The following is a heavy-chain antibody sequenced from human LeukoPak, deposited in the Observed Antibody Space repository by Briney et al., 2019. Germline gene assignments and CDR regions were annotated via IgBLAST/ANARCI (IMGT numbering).Heavy chain of an antibody. V-gene: IGHV1-69*04. CDR2: IIPILGIA. CDR1: GGTFSSYA. J-gene: IGHJ6*03. D-gene: IGHD2-2*01. CDR3: ASGYCSSTSCYPMYYMDV. Sequence: SVKVSCKDSGGTFSSYAISWVRQAPGQGLEWMGRIIPILGIANYAQKFQGRVTITADKSTSTAYMELSSLRSEDTAVYYCASGYCSSTSCYPMYYMDVWGKGTTVTVSS.